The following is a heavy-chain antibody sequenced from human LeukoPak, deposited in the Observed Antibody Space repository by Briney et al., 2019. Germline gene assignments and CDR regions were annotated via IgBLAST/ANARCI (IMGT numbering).Heavy chain of an antibody. V-gene: IGHV3-53*01. CDR1: GFTVSSNY. J-gene: IGHJ4*02. CDR3: ARGTVYAKLYDY. Sequence: PGGSLRLSCAASGFTVSSNYMSWVRQAPGKGLEWVSVIYSGGSTYYADSVKGRFTTSRDNSKNTLYLQMNSLRAEDTAVYYCARGTVYAKLYDYWGQGTLVTVSS. D-gene: IGHD1/OR15-1a*01. CDR2: IYSGGST.